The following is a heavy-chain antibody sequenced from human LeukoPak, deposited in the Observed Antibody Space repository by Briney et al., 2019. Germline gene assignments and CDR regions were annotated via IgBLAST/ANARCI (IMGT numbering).Heavy chain of an antibody. J-gene: IGHJ4*02. D-gene: IGHD5-12*01. CDR3: ARVGGGYSGYDSPNYFDY. CDR2: IIPIFGTA. Sequence: GASVKVSCKASGGTFSSYAISWVRQAPGQGLEWMGGIIPIFGTANYAQKFQGRVTITADESTSTAYMELSSLRSEDTAVYYCARVGGGYSGYDSPNYFDYWGQGTLVTVSS. V-gene: IGHV1-69*13. CDR1: GGTFSSYA.